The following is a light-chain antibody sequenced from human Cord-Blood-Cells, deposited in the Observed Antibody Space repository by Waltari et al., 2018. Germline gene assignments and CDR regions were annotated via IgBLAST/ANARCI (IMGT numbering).Light chain of an antibody. V-gene: IGKV3-15*01. J-gene: IGKJ4*01. CDR3: QQYNNWPPLT. CDR2: GAS. Sequence: EIVMTPSPDTLSVSTGERATLSCRASQRVSSNLAWYQQKPGQAPRLLIYGASTRATGIPARFSGSGSGTEFTLTISSLQSEDFAVYYCQQYNNWPPLTFGGGTKVEIK. CDR1: QRVSSN.